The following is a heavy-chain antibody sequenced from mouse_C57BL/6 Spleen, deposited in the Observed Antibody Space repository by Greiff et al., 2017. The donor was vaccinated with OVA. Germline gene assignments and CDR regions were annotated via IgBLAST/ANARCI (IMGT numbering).Heavy chain of an antibody. V-gene: IGHV1-76*01. CDR2: IYPGSGNT. CDR3: ARVHYGSSYGYFDV. J-gene: IGHJ1*03. Sequence: VKLMESGAELVRPGASVKLSCKASGYTFTDYYINWVKQRPGQGLEWIARIYPGSGNTYYNEKFKGKATLTAEKSSSTAYMQLSSLTSEDSAVYFCARVHYGSSYGYFDVWGTGTTVTVSS. D-gene: IGHD1-1*01. CDR1: GYTFTDYY.